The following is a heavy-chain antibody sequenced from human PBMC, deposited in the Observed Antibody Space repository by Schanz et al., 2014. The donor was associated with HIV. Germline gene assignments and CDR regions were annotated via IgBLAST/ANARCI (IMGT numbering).Heavy chain of an antibody. D-gene: IGHD6-19*01. CDR1: GGTFRSNA. CDR3: ASGRRSGIGWRMDV. V-gene: IGHV1-69*01. Sequence: QVQLVQSGAEVKKTGSSVKVSCKASGGTFRSNAITWVRQAPGQGLEWIGHFNVMLSKINSVQKFQGRVSMTADPSTNTAYMEMRGLRFEDTAVYYCASGRRSGIGWRMDVWGQGTTVSVSS. CDR2: FNVMLSKI. J-gene: IGHJ6*02.